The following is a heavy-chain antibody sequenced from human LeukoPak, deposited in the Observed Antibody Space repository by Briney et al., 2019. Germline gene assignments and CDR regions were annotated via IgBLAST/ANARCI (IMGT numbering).Heavy chain of an antibody. CDR2: IYYSGST. J-gene: IGHJ4*02. D-gene: IGHD2-2*01. V-gene: IGHV4-39*07. CDR1: GGSISSSSYY. CDR3: ARPQGVVPAAIDY. Sequence: SETLSLTCTVSGGSISSSSYYWGWIRQPPGKGLEWIGSIYYSGSTYYNPSLKSRVTISVDTSKNQFSLKLSSATAADTAVYYCARPQGVVPAAIDYWGQGTLVTVPS.